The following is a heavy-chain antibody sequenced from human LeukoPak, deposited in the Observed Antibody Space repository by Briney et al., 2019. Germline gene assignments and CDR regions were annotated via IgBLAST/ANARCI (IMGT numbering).Heavy chain of an antibody. D-gene: IGHD2-2*01. CDR1: GFTFSNSW. V-gene: IGHV3-21*01. J-gene: IGHJ4*02. CDR2: ISSSSSYI. CDR3: ARGLPYQLLTRFDY. Sequence: PGGSLRLSCAASGFTFSNSWMSWVRQAPGKGLEWVSSISSSSSYIYYADSVKGRFTISRDNAKNSLYLQMNSLRAEDTAVYYCARGLPYQLLTRFDYWGQGTLVTVSS.